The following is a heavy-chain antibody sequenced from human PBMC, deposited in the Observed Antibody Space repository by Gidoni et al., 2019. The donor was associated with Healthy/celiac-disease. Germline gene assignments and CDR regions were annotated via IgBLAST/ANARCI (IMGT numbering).Heavy chain of an antibody. V-gene: IGHV4-34*01. CDR2: INHSGST. CDR1: GGSFSGYY. Sequence: QVQLQQWGAGLLKPSETLSLTCAVYGGSFSGYYWSWIRQPPGKGLEWIGEINHSGSTNYNPSLKSRVTISVDTSKNQFSLKLSSVTAADTAVYYCARAGRYGVVVVVAATLQTTGRWFDPWGQGTLVTVSS. J-gene: IGHJ5*02. D-gene: IGHD2-15*01. CDR3: ARAGRYGVVVVVAATLQTTGRWFDP.